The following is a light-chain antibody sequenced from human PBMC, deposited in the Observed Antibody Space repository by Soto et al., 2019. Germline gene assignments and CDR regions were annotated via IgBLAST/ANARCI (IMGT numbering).Light chain of an antibody. CDR3: QQYYTTPRT. J-gene: IGKJ1*01. CDR1: RSIVYRTNNKDS. CDR2: WAS. V-gene: IGKV4-1*01. Sequence: DVVMTQSPDSLAVSLGERATVNCKSSRSIVYRTNNKDSLAWYQQKPGQPPRLLIYWASTRGSGVPDRFSGSRSGTDFTLTISSLQAEDVAVYYCQQYYTTPRTFGQGTKVEIK.